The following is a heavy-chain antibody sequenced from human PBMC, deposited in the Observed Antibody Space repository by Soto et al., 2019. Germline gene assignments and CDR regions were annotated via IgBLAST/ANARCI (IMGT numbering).Heavy chain of an antibody. CDR1: GYTFTSYG. V-gene: IGHV1-18*01. J-gene: IGHJ4*02. CDR3: ERDIPGLLGPAYLDY. Sequence: ASLKVSCKASGYTFTSYGISWVRQAPGQGLEWMGWISAYNGNTNYAQKLQGRVTMTTDTSTSTAYMELRSLRSDDTAVYYCERDIPGLLGPAYLDYWGQGTLVTVSS. CDR2: ISAYNGNT.